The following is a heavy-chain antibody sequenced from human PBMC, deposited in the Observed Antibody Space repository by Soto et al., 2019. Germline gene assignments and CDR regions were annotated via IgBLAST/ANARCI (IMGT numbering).Heavy chain of an antibody. V-gene: IGHV4-30-4*01. CDR3: ARDNGVGP. D-gene: IGHD2-8*01. J-gene: IGHJ5*02. Sequence: QVQLQESGPGLVKPSQTLSLTCTVSGGSISSGDYYWSWIRQPPGKGPEWIGYIYDSGSTYYNSSLKSRVNITLDTSKNQFPLKLTSVTAADTAVYYCARDNGVGPWGQGTLVTVSS. CDR2: IYDSGST. CDR1: GGSISSGDYY.